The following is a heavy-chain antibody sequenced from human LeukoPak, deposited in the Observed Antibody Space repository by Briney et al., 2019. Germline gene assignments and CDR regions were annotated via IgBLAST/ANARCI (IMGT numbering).Heavy chain of an antibody. CDR2: IYYSGST. CDR3: ARDPEDTAMVNNWFDP. Sequence: SETLSLTCTVSGGSISSSSYYWGWIRQPPGKGPEWIGSIYYSGSTYYNPSLKSRVTISVDTSKNQFSLKLSSVTAADTAVYYCARDPEDTAMVNNWFDPWGQGTLVTVSS. J-gene: IGHJ5*02. V-gene: IGHV4-39*02. CDR1: GGSISSSSYY. D-gene: IGHD5-18*01.